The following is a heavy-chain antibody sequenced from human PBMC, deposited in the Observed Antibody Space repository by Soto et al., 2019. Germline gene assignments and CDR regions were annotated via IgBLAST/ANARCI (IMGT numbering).Heavy chain of an antibody. Sequence: GGSLRLSCAASGFTFSSYGMHWVRQAPGKGLERGAVISYDGSNKYYADSVKGRFTISRDNSKNTLYLQMNSMRAEDTAVYYCAIPQGHSRGIDAWGQGTLVTVSS. CDR2: ISYDGSNK. V-gene: IGHV3-30*03. CDR1: GFTFSSYG. D-gene: IGHD1-26*01. J-gene: IGHJ5*01. CDR3: AIPQGHSRGIDA.